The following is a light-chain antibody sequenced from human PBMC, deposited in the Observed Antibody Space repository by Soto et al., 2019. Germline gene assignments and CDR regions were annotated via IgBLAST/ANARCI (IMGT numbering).Light chain of an antibody. V-gene: IGKV4-1*01. J-gene: IGKJ1*01. CDR2: WAS. CDR1: QTVLYSSNNKNY. CDR3: QQYYITPPT. Sequence: DIVMTQSPDSLAVSLGERATINCKSSQTVLYSSNNKNYLAWYQHKPGQPPKLLIQWASTRESGVPDRFSGSGSGPDFTLTISSLQAEDVAVYYCQQYYITPPTFGQGTKVEIK.